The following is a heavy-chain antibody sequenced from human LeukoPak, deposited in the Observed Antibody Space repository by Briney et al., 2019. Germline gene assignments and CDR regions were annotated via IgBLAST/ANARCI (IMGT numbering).Heavy chain of an antibody. CDR1: GGSISSYY. D-gene: IGHD4-17*01. CDR3: ARHLTVTTVGLWFDP. J-gene: IGHJ5*02. CDR2: IYYSGST. Sequence: SETLSLTCTVSGGSISSYYWSWIRQPPGKGLEWIGYIYYSGSTNYNPSLKSRVTISVDTSKNQFSLKLSSVTVADTAVYYCARHLTVTTVGLWFDPWGQGTLVTVSS. V-gene: IGHV4-59*08.